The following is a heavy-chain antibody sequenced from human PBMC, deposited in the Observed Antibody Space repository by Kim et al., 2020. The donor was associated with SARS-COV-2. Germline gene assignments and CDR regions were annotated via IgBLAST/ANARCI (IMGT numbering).Heavy chain of an antibody. V-gene: IGHV3-53*04. CDR1: GFTVSSNY. CDR2: IYSGGST. CDR3: ARESRDYGDYVMGHYYYYGMDV. Sequence: GGSLRLSCAASGFTVSSNYMSWVRQAPGKGLEWVSVIYSGGSTYYADSVKGRFTISRHNSKNTLYLQMNSLRAEDTAVYYCARESRDYGDYVMGHYYYYGMDVWGQGTTVTVSS. J-gene: IGHJ6*02. D-gene: IGHD4-17*01.